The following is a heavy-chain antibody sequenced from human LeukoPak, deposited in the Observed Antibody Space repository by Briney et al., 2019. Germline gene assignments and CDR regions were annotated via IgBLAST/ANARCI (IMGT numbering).Heavy chain of an antibody. CDR2: IFHGGTT. CDR3: ARERDFYYYMDV. J-gene: IGHJ6*03. V-gene: IGHV4-38-2*02. Sequence: SETLSLTCTVSGYSITSSYFWGWIRQLPGKGLEWIGSIFHGGTTYYNPSLKSRVTLSLDTSNNQFSLTLTSVTAADTAVYYCARERDFYYYMDVWDTGTTVIVSS. CDR1: GYSITSSYF.